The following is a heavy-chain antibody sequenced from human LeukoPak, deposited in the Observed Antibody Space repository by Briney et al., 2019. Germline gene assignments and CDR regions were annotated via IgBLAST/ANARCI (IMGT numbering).Heavy chain of an antibody. Sequence: SETLSLTCAVYGGSFSGYYWSWIRQPPGKGLEWIGEINHSGSTNYNPSLKSRVTISVDTSKNQFSLKLSSVTAADTAVYYCARGAITIFGVVTRSPVSMDVWGQGTTVTVSS. CDR2: INHSGST. J-gene: IGHJ6*02. CDR3: ARGAITIFGVVTRSPVSMDV. V-gene: IGHV4-34*01. CDR1: GGSFSGYY. D-gene: IGHD3-3*01.